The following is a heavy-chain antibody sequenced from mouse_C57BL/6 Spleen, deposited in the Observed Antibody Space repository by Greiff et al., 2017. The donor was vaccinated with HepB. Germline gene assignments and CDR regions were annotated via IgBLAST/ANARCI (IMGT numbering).Heavy chain of an antibody. CDR3: ARRVLYGYDGGYAMDY. J-gene: IGHJ4*01. CDR1: GYTFTDYY. Sequence: VQLKQSGPVLVKPGASVKMSCKASGYTFTDYYMNWVKQSHGKSLEWIGVINPYNGGTSYNQKFKGKATLTVDKSSSTAYMELNSLTSEDSAVYYCARRVLYGYDGGYAMDYWGQGTSVTVSS. V-gene: IGHV1-19*01. CDR2: INPYNGGT. D-gene: IGHD2-2*01.